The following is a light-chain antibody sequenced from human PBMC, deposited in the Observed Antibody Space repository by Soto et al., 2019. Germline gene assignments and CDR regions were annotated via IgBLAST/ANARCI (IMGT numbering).Light chain of an antibody. CDR1: QSVSSN. Sequence: EIVMTQSPATLSVSAGERATLSCRASQSVSSNLAWYQQKPGQAPRLLIYGASSRATGIPASFSGSGSGTEFTLTISSLQSEDFAVYYCQQYNNWPITFGQGTRLEIK. CDR2: GAS. V-gene: IGKV3-15*01. CDR3: QQYNNWPIT. J-gene: IGKJ5*01.